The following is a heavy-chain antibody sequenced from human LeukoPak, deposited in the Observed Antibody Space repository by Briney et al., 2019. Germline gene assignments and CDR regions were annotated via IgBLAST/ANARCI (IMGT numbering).Heavy chain of an antibody. CDR3: ARDRVGATEFDY. CDR1: GFTFSSYA. V-gene: IGHV3-23*01. D-gene: IGHD1-26*01. Sequence: GGSLRLSCAASGFTFSSYAMSWVRQAPGKGLEWVSAISGSGGSTYYADSVEGRFTISRDNGKNSLYLQMNSLRAEDTAVYYCARDRVGATEFDYWGQGTLVTVSS. J-gene: IGHJ4*02. CDR2: ISGSGGST.